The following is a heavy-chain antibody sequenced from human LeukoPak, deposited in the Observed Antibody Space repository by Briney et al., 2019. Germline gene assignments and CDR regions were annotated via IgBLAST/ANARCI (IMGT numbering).Heavy chain of an antibody. CDR3: ARPHSSGWYRAFDI. V-gene: IGHV4-39*01. J-gene: IGHJ3*02. CDR1: GGSINFSSFY. Sequence: TSGGSLRLSCTVSGGSINFSSFYWGWIRQPPGKGLEWIGSIYYSGNTYYNPSLQSRVTISVDTSKNQFSLKLSSVTAADTAVYYCARPHSSGWYRAFDIWGQGTMVTASS. CDR2: IYYSGNT. D-gene: IGHD6-19*01.